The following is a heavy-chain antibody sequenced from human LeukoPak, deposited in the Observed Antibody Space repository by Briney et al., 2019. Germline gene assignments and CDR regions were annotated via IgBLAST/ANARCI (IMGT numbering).Heavy chain of an antibody. J-gene: IGHJ4*02. CDR2: IHHSGTT. D-gene: IGHD6-25*01. CDR3: ARAAAGLDF. CDR1: GYSINNNYY. Sequence: PSETLSLTCTVSGYSINNNYYWDWIRQPPGKGLEFIASIHHSGTTYYNPALKSRVTISVDTSKNQFSLKVNSVTAADTAVYYCARAAAGLDFWGQGTLVTVSS. V-gene: IGHV4-38-2*02.